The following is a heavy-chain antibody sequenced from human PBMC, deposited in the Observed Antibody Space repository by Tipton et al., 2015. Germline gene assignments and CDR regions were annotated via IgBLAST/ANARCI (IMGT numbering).Heavy chain of an antibody. Sequence: TLSLTCAVSAYSISTDYYWVRIRQPPGKGLEWIGSISHSGNTYYNPSLKSRVTMSRDTSKNQFSLKLTSVTAADTAVYYCACQDYDSLTRDYQTVDYWGQGTLVTVSS. CDR1: AYSISTDYY. CDR2: ISHSGNT. V-gene: IGHV4-38-2*01. CDR3: ACQDYDSLTRDYQTVDY. J-gene: IGHJ4*02. D-gene: IGHD3-9*01.